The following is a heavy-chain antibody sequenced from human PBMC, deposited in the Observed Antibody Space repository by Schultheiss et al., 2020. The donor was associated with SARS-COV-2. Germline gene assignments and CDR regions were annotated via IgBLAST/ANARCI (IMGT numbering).Heavy chain of an antibody. Sequence: GGSLRLSCAASGFTFSSYAMHWVRQAPGKGLEWVAVISYDGSNKYYADSVKGRFTISRDNSKNTLDLQMNSLTVEDAALYYCARGIGGNSWYIISEYWGQGTLVTVSS. J-gene: IGHJ4*02. CDR2: ISYDGSNK. CDR1: GFTFSSYA. D-gene: IGHD6-13*01. V-gene: IGHV3-30-3*01. CDR3: ARGIGGNSWYIISEY.